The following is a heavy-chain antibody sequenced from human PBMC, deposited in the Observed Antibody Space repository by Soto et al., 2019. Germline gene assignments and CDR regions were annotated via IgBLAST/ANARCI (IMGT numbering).Heavy chain of an antibody. Sequence: SETLSLTCTVSGGSISSGDYYWSWIRQPPGKGLEWIGYIYYSGSTYYNPSLKSRVTISVDTSKNQFSLKLSSVTAADTAVYYCARAYYDILTGYYWFDPWGQGTLVTVSS. CDR2: IYYSGST. CDR3: ARAYYDILTGYYWFDP. CDR1: GGSISSGDYY. V-gene: IGHV4-30-4*01. D-gene: IGHD3-9*01. J-gene: IGHJ5*02.